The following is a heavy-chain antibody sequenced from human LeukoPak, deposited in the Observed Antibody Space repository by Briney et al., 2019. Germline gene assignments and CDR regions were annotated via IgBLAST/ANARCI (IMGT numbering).Heavy chain of an antibody. Sequence: ASVKVSCKASGYTFTGYYMHWVRQAPGQGLEWMGWINPNSGGTNYAQKFQGRVTMTRDTSISTACMELSRLRSDDTAVYYCARDTNYGSGTYSGYWGQGTLVTVSS. D-gene: IGHD3-10*01. V-gene: IGHV1-2*02. CDR2: INPNSGGT. CDR1: GYTFTGYY. CDR3: ARDTNYGSGTYSGY. J-gene: IGHJ4*02.